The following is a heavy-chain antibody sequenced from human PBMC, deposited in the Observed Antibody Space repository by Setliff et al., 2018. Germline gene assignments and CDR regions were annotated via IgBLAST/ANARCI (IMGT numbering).Heavy chain of an antibody. V-gene: IGHV4-59*08. CDR1: GDSISGYY. CDR2: IYSSGIT. D-gene: IGHD3-10*01. Sequence: SETLSLTCSVSGDSISGYYWSWIRQPPGKGLEWIGYIYSSGITNYNSSLSSRATISVDTSKNQFSLKVNSVTAPDTAVYFCARVLVLGYNWFDPWGQGTLVTVSS. CDR3: ARVLVLGYNWFDP. J-gene: IGHJ5*02.